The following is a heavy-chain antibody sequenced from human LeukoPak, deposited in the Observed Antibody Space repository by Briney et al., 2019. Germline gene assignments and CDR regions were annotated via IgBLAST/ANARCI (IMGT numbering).Heavy chain of an antibody. V-gene: IGHV1-2*02. J-gene: IGHJ5*02. D-gene: IGHD6-6*01. CDR3: ASMYSSSGFGWFDP. Sequence: ASVKVSCKASGYTFTGYYMHWVRQAPGQGLEWMGWISPNSGGTNYAQKFQGRVTMTRDTSISTAYMELSRLRSDDTAVYYCASMYSSSGFGWFDPWGQGTLVTVSS. CDR1: GYTFTGYY. CDR2: ISPNSGGT.